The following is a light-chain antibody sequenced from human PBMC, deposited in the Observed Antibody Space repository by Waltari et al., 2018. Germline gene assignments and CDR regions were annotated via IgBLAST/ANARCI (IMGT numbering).Light chain of an antibody. CDR3: QQYNSYSRPT. Sequence: DIQMTQSPSTLSASVGDRVTITCRASQSISSWLAWYQQKPGKAPKLLIYDASSLESGVPSRFSGSGSGTEFTLTISSLQPDDFATYYCQQYNSYSRPTFGGGTKVEIK. J-gene: IGKJ4*01. CDR2: DAS. CDR1: QSISSW. V-gene: IGKV1-5*01.